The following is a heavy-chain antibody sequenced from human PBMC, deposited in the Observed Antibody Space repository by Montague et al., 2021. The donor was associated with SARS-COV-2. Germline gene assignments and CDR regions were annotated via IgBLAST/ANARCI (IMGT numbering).Heavy chain of an antibody. V-gene: IGHV4-39*07. Sequence: ETLSLTCTVSGGSISSSSYYWGWIRQPPGKGLEWIGSIYYSGSTYYNPSLKSRVTIPVDPSKNQFSLKLSSVTAADTAVYYCARVGRQQLVRLSGMDVWGQGTTGTVSS. CDR2: IYYSGST. CDR1: GGSISSSSYY. CDR3: ARVGRQQLVRLSGMDV. D-gene: IGHD6-13*01. J-gene: IGHJ6*02.